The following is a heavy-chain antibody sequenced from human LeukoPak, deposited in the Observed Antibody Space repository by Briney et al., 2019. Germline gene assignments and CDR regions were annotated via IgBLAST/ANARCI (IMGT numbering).Heavy chain of an antibody. CDR3: ARGVEPLAANTLAY. J-gene: IGHJ4*02. V-gene: IGHV3-53*01. CDR2: LYSDGNP. D-gene: IGHD1-14*01. CDR1: GFTVITND. Sequence: GGSLRLSCAASGFTVITNDMTWVRQAPGKGLEWVSVLYSDGNPKYADSVQGRFTISRDNSKNTLYLEMNSLSPDDTAVYYCARGVEPLAANTLAYWGQGTLVTVSS.